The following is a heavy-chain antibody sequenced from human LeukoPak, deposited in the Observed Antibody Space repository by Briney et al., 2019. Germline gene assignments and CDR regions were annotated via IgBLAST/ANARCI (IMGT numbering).Heavy chain of an antibody. CDR3: EMTTGRYDSSGYLGAFDI. J-gene: IGHJ3*02. CDR1: GGSISSSSYY. V-gene: IGHV4-39*01. D-gene: IGHD3-22*01. Sequence: SETLSLTCTVSGGSISSSSYYWGWIRQPPGKGQEWIGSIYYGGSTYYNPSLKSRVTISVDTSKNQFSLKLSSVTAADTAVYYCEMTTGRYDSSGYLGAFDIWGQGTMVTVSS. CDR2: IYYGGST.